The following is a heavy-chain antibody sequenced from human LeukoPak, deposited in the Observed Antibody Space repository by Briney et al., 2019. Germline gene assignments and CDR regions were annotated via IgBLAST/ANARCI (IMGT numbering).Heavy chain of an antibody. CDR3: ARGGVTYYDILTGYYGGDY. D-gene: IGHD3-9*01. V-gene: IGHV1-18*01. CDR2: ISAYNGNT. J-gene: IGHJ4*02. Sequence: ASVKVSCKASGYTFTSYGISWVRQAPGQGLEWVAWISAYNGNTNYAQKLQGRVTMTTDTATSTAYLERRSLRSDDTAVYYCARGGVTYYDILTGYYGGDYWGQGNLVTVSS. CDR1: GYTFTSYG.